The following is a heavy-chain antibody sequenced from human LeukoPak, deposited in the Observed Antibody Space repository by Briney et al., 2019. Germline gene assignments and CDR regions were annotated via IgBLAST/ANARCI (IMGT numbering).Heavy chain of an antibody. D-gene: IGHD2-15*01. CDR1: GYTFTSYG. J-gene: IGHJ6*03. CDR2: ISAYNGNT. CDR3: ARGGGGLTRYYMDV. Sequence: ASVKVSCKASGYTFTSYGISWVRQAPGQGLEWMGWISAYNGNTNYAQKLQGRVTMTTDKSTSTAYMELSSLRSEDTAVYYCARGGGGLTRYYMDVWGKGTTVTVSS. V-gene: IGHV1-18*01.